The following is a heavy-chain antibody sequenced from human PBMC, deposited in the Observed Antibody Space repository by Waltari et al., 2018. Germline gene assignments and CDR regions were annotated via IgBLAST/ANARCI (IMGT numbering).Heavy chain of an antibody. CDR1: GFTFDDYA. J-gene: IGHJ4*02. V-gene: IGHV3-9*01. CDR3: ARGRELMRPLDY. CDR2: ISWNSGSI. Sequence: EVQLVESGGDVVQPGRSLSRSCAASGFTFDDYAMHWIRQALGKGLEWVSGISWNSGSIGYADSVKCRFTIYRDTSKNPLYLPMTSLSAEDTALYYCARGRELMRPLDYWGQGTLVTVSS. D-gene: IGHD1-26*01.